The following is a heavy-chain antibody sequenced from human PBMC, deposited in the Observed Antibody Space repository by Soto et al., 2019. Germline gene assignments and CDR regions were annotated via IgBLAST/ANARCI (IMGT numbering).Heavy chain of an antibody. CDR3: ARAWDIVVVPAKLPDYYYGMDV. CDR1: GGTFSSYA. V-gene: IGHV1-69*01. CDR2: IIPIFGTA. J-gene: IGHJ6*02. Sequence: QVQLVQSGAEVKKPGSSVKVSCKASGGTFSSYAISWVRQAPGQGLEWMGGIIPIFGTANYAQKFQGRVTITAAESTSTAYMELGSLRSEDTAVYYCARAWDIVVVPAKLPDYYYGMDVWGQGTTVTVSS. D-gene: IGHD2-2*01.